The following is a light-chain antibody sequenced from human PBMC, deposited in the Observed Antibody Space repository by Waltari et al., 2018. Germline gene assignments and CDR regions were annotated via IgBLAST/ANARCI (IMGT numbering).Light chain of an antibody. CDR2: DSS. Sequence: DIQMTQSPSSLSASVGDRVTITCQASNDIINYLNWYQQKPGKAPKLLIYDSSNLETGVPSRFSGSGSGTDFTFTISSLQPEDIATYYCQQYNNIPQTFGPGTRVEIK. V-gene: IGKV1-33*01. CDR1: NDIINY. CDR3: QQYNNIPQT. J-gene: IGKJ3*01.